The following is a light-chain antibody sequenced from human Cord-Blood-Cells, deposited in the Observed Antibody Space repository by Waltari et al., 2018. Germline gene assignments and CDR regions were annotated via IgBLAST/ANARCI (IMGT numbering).Light chain of an antibody. V-gene: IGKV1-5*03. Sequence: DIQMTQSPSTLSASVGARVTITCRASQGISSWLAWYQQKPGKAPKLLIYKASSLESGVQARFSGSGSGTEFTLTISRLQPDDFATYYCQQYNSYSALTFGGGTKVEIK. CDR1: QGISSW. CDR3: QQYNSYSALT. J-gene: IGKJ4*01. CDR2: KAS.